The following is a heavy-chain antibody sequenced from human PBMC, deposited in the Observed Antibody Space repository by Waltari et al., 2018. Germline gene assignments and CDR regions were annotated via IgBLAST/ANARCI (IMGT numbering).Heavy chain of an antibody. CDR3: ASRPEFTSGSAIDF. V-gene: IGHV4-39*02. CDR1: GGSIGSNNYY. CDR2: MYYTGST. Sequence: QLQLQESGPGLVKPSETLSLTCTVSGGSIGSNNYYWVWVRQPPGKGQQWIGTMYYTGSTYYNPSLKSRVTISVDTSKNRFSLKLTSVTAADTAVYFCASRPEFTSGSAIDFWGQGTLVTVSS. D-gene: IGHD6-19*01. J-gene: IGHJ4*02.